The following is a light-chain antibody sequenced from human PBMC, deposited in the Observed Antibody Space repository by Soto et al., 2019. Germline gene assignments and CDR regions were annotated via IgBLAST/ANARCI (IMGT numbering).Light chain of an antibody. CDR3: RQYGSPLRT. Sequence: EIVLTQSPGTLSLSPGERATLSCRASQSVSSSYLAWYQQKPGQAPRLLIYGASSRATGIPDRFSGSGSGTDFTLTISRLEPEDFAVYYCRQYGSPLRTFGQGTKVEIK. J-gene: IGKJ1*01. V-gene: IGKV3-20*01. CDR1: QSVSSSY. CDR2: GAS.